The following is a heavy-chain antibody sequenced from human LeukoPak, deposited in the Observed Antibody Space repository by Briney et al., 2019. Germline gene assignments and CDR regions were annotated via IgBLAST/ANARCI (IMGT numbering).Heavy chain of an antibody. CDR3: ARKGVPIDP. J-gene: IGHJ5*02. CDR2: ISSGSSYI. Sequence: KPGGSLRLSCAASGFTFSDYYMSWVRQAPGKGLEWVSSISSGSSYIYYADSVKGRFTISRDNAKNSLYLQMNSLRAEDTAVYYCARKGVPIDPWGQGTLVTVSS. CDR1: GFTFSDYY. D-gene: IGHD3-10*01. V-gene: IGHV3-11*06.